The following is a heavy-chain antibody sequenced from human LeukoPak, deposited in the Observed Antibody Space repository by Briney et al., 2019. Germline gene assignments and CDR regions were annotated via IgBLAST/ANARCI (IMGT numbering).Heavy chain of an antibody. J-gene: IGHJ4*02. D-gene: IGHD2-2*01. CDR1: GYSFSHYW. CDR2: ISGSGEGT. CDR3: VTSCTSTSCYLPAY. Sequence: GESLKISCKGSGYSFSHYWIGWGRQAPGKGLEWVSGISGSGEGTYYADSVKGRFTISRDNSKNTLYVQMSSLRAEDTAVYYCVTSCTSTSCYLPAYWGQGTLVTVSS. V-gene: IGHV3-23*01.